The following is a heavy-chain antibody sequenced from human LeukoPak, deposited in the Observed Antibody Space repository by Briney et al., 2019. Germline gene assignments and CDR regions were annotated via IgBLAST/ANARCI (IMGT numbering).Heavy chain of an antibody. CDR1: GFTFSSYG. J-gene: IGHJ6*03. D-gene: IGHD2-2*03. Sequence: GGSLRLSCAASGFTFSSYGMHWVRQAPGKGLEWVAFIRYDGSNKYYADSVKGRFTISRDNSKNTLYLQMNSLRAEDTAVYYCARAAWIDYYYYMDVWGKGTTVTISS. CDR3: ARAAWIDYYYYMDV. V-gene: IGHV3-30*02. CDR2: IRYDGSNK.